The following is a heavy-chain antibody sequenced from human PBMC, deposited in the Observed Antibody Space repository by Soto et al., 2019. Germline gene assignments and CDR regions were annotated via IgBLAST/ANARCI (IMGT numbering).Heavy chain of an antibody. D-gene: IGHD4-4*01. CDR3: ARHESNYDRYYYYMDV. CDR2: IYPGDSDT. J-gene: IGHJ6*03. V-gene: IGHV5-51*01. CDR1: GYSFTSYW. Sequence: GESLKISCKGSGYSFTSYWIGWVRQMPGKGLEWMGIIYPGDSDTRYSPSFQGQVTISADKSISTAYLQWSSLKASDTAMYYCARHESNYDRYYYYMDVWGKGTTVTVSS.